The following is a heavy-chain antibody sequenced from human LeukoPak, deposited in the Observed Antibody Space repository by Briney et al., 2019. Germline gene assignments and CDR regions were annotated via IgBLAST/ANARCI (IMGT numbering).Heavy chain of an antibody. J-gene: IGHJ3*02. CDR1: GYTFTSYY. V-gene: IGHV1-46*01. CDR3: ASCSSTSCYTDAFDI. CDR2: INTSGGST. D-gene: IGHD2-2*02. Sequence: ASVTVSCTASGYTFTSYYMHWVRQPPGQGLEWMGIINTSGGSTSYAQKFQGRVTMTRDMSTSTVYMELSSLRSEDTAVYYCASCSSTSCYTDAFDIWGQGTMVTVSS.